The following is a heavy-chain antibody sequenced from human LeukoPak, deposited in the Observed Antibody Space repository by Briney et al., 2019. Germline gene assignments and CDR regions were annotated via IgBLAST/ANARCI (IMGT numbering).Heavy chain of an antibody. CDR1: GFTFSSYA. J-gene: IGHJ5*02. CDR2: ISYDGSNK. V-gene: IGHV3-30*04. Sequence: GGSLRLSCAASGFTFSSYAMHWVRQAPGKGLEWVAVISYDGSNKYYADSVKGRFTISRDNSKNTLYLQMNSLRAEDTAVYYCARSFGYSSSWYWFDPWGQGTLVTVSS. CDR3: ARSFGYSSSWYWFDP. D-gene: IGHD6-13*01.